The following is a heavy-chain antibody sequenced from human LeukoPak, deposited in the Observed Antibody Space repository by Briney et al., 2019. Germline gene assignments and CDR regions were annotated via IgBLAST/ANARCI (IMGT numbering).Heavy chain of an antibody. D-gene: IGHD6-13*01. CDR1: GGSISSSSYY. Sequence: PSETLSLTCTVSGGSISSSSYYWGWIRQPPGKGLEWIGSIYYSGSTYYNPSLKSRVTISVDTSEDQFSLKLSSVTAADTAVYYCARCEAAAESPIDYWGRGTLVTVSS. CDR3: ARCEAAAESPIDY. CDR2: IYYSGST. V-gene: IGHV4-39*01. J-gene: IGHJ4*02.